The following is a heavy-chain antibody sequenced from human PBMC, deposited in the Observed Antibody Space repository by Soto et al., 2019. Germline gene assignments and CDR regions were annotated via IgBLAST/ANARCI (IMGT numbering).Heavy chain of an antibody. J-gene: IGHJ4*02. Sequence: EVQLVESGRGLVQPGGSLRLSCAASGFTFSTYWMHWVRQAPGKGLVWVSRIKADASKTDYADSVKGRFTISRDNGKDTLYLQMNSLRAEDTAVYYCARDFYGVGYWGQGTLVTVSS. CDR2: IKADASKT. D-gene: IGHD4-17*01. CDR1: GFTFSTYW. CDR3: ARDFYGVGY. V-gene: IGHV3-74*01.